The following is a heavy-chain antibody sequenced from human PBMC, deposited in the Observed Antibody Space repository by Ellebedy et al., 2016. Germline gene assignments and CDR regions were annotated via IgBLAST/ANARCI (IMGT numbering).Heavy chain of an antibody. J-gene: IGHJ4*02. D-gene: IGHD1-26*01. CDR2: ISYDGSNK. Sequence: GESLKISXAASGFTFSSYGMHWVRQAPGKGLEWVAVISYDGSNKYYADSVKGRFTISRDNSKNTLYLQMNSLRAEDTAVYYCAKDRPVGELPGDYWGQGTLVTVSS. CDR3: AKDRPVGELPGDY. CDR1: GFTFSSYG. V-gene: IGHV3-30*18.